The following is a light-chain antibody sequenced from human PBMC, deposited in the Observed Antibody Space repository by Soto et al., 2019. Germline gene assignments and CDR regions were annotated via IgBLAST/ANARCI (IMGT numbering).Light chain of an antibody. CDR2: AAS. CDR1: QSISGH. J-gene: IGKJ1*01. CDR3: QQSYSNPRT. V-gene: IGKV1-39*01. Sequence: DIQMTQSPSSLSASVGDRVTITCRASQSISGHLNWYQHKPGKAPTLLIYAASSLQTGVPSRFSGSGSGTDFTLTISSLQPADFAIYYCQQSYSNPRTFGQGTKVEI.